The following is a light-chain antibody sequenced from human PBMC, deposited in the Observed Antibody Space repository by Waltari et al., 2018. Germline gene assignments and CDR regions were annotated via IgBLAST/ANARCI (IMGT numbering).Light chain of an antibody. CDR2: RNN. V-gene: IGLV1-47*01. J-gene: IGLJ3*02. CDR3: AAWDDSLSGWV. Sequence: QSVLTQPPSASWTPGQRVTISCSGSSSNIGRNYVYWYQQLPGTAPKLLIYRNNQRPSGVPDRFSGSKSGTSASLAISGLRSEDEADYYCAAWDDSLSGWVFGGGTKLTVL. CDR1: SSNIGRNY.